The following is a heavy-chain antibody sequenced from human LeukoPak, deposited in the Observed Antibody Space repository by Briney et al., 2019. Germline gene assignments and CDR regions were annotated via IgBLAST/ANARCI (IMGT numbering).Heavy chain of an antibody. CDR1: GGSFSGYY. J-gene: IGHJ5*02. D-gene: IGHD2-2*01. Sequence: SETLSLTCAVYGGSFSGYYWSWIRQPPGKGLEWIGEINHSGSTNYNPSLKSRVTISVDTSKNQFSLKLSSVTAADTAVYYCARDWGYCSSTSCSDWFDPWGQGTLVTVSS. V-gene: IGHV4-34*01. CDR2: INHSGST. CDR3: ARDWGYCSSTSCSDWFDP.